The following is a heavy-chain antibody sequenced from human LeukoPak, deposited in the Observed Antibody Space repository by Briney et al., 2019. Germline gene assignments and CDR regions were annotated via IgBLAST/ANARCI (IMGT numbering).Heavy chain of an antibody. CDR1: GYSFSKYW. D-gene: IGHD6-13*01. J-gene: IGHJ4*02. V-gene: IGHV5-51*01. Sequence: GESLKISCKGSGYSFSKYWIGWVRQMPGKGLEWMGLINPGDSDTRDSPSFKGEVTISVDQSISTAYLQWSSLKASDTAFYYCAKLRYSTTWYGGSFDSWGQGTLVTVSS. CDR2: INPGDSDT. CDR3: AKLRYSTTWYGGSFDS.